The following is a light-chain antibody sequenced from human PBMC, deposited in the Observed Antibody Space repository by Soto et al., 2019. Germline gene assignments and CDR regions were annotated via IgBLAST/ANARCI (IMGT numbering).Light chain of an antibody. CDR3: CSYLGNRLWL. CDR1: ISDLGKYKV. V-gene: IGLV2-23*01. J-gene: IGLJ3*02. Sequence: QSALTQPAYVSGSPGQSITISCIGAISDLGKYKVVSWYQHHPGKAPKLLIYEATKRPSGVSDRFSGSKSDTTASLTISGLQSEHESYYYCCSYLGNRLWLFVGGTKLTVL. CDR2: EAT.